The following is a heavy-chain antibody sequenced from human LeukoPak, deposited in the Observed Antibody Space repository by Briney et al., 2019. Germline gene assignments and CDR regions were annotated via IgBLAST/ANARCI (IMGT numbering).Heavy chain of an antibody. CDR2: INHSGST. V-gene: IGHV4-38-2*01. CDR3: ARGPIRGGRYFQH. J-gene: IGHJ1*01. Sequence: SETLSLTCAVSGYSISSGYYWGWIRQPPGKGLEWIGEINHSGSTNYNPSLKSRVTISVDTSKNQFSLKLSSVTAADTAVYYCARGPIRGGRYFQHWGQGTLVTVSS. CDR1: GYSISSGYY. D-gene: IGHD3-16*01.